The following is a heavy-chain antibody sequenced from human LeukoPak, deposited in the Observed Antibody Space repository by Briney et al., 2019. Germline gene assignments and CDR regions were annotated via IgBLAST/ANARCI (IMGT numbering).Heavy chain of an antibody. J-gene: IGHJ4*02. V-gene: IGHV4-59*01. D-gene: IGHD5-12*01. CDR3: ARSRSRGYSGDFDC. Sequence: KPSETLSLTCIVSGGSMSSYWWSWIRQPPGKGLEWIGYINYSGSINYNPSIRSRVTISADTSKNQFSLRLSSVTAADTAVYYCARSRSRGYSGDFDCWGQGTLVTVSS. CDR1: GGSMSSYW. CDR2: INYSGSI.